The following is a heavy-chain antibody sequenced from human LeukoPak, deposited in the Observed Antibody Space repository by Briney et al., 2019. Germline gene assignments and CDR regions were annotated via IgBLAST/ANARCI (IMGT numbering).Heavy chain of an antibody. CDR1: GTSISRHY. CDR2: ISTTGST. D-gene: IGHD3-10*01. CDR3: ARQDGLWVGDLGGWFDF. J-gene: IGHJ5*01. V-gene: IGHV4-4*09. Sequence: PSETLSLTCTVSGTSISRHYWSWLRQSAGRGLEWLGYISTTGSTTYNPSLEGRVTMSEDTSQNQLSLTLSSVTAADTAVYFCARQDGLWVGDLGGWFDFWGQGIQVTVSS.